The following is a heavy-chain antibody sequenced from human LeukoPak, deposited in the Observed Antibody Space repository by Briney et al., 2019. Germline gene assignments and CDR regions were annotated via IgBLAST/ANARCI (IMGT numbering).Heavy chain of an antibody. CDR2: INHSGST. J-gene: IGHJ4*02. Sequence: SETLSLTCAVYGGSFSGYYWSWIRQPPGKGLEWIGEINHSGSTNYIPSLKSRVTISVDTSKNQFSLKLSSVTAADTAVYYCARAFPYYDFWSGYYSPYYFDYWGQGTLVTVSS. V-gene: IGHV4-34*01. CDR3: ARAFPYYDFWSGYYSPYYFDY. D-gene: IGHD3-3*01. CDR1: GGSFSGYY.